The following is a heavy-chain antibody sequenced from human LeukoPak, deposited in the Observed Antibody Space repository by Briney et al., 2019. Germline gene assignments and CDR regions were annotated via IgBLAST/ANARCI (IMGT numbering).Heavy chain of an antibody. Sequence: GGSLRLSCAASGFTFSSYAMHWVRQAPGKGLEWVAVISYDGSYTYYTDSVKGRFTISRDNSKNTLYLQMNSLRSEDTSVYYCARASGTAVTTFSFDCWGQGTLVTVSS. CDR1: GFTFSSYA. D-gene: IGHD4-17*01. CDR3: ARASGTAVTTFSFDC. J-gene: IGHJ4*02. V-gene: IGHV3-30*04. CDR2: ISYDGSYT.